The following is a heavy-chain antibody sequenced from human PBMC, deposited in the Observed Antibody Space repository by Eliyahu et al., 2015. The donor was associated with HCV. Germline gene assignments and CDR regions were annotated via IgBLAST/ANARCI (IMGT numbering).Heavy chain of an antibody. CDR1: GGSISSSSYY. D-gene: IGHD1-26*01. CDR2: IYYSGST. Sequence: QLQLQESGPGLVKPSETLSLTCTVSGGSISSSSYYWGWRRQPPGKGLEWIGSIYYSGSTYYNPSLKSRVTISVDTSKNQFSLKLSSVTAADTAVYYCARPRELGAFDIWGQGTMVTVSS. J-gene: IGHJ3*02. CDR3: ARPRELGAFDI. V-gene: IGHV4-39*01.